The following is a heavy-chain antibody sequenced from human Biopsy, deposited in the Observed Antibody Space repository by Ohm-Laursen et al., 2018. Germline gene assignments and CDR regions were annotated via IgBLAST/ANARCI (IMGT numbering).Heavy chain of an antibody. J-gene: IGHJ4*02. CDR2: IYHSGTT. CDR3: ATFRASWDTTQRGDY. D-gene: IGHD1-26*01. Sequence: TLSLTCTVSGVSISVDGYYWAWIRQLPGKGLDWIGYIYHSGTTYYNPSLKSRLTMSVDTSKNEFSLQLRSVTAADTAVYFCATFRASWDTTQRGDYWGQGTLVTVSS. V-gene: IGHV4-31*03. CDR1: GVSISVDGYY.